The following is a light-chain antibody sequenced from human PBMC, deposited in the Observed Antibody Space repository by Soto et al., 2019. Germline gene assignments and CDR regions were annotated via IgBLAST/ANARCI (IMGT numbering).Light chain of an antibody. J-gene: IGLJ2*01. V-gene: IGLV2-23*01. CDR2: EGS. CDR1: SSDVGSYNL. Sequence: QSVLTQPASVSGSPGQSITISCTGTSSDVGSYNLVSWYQQHPGKAPKLMIYEGSKRPSGVSNRFSGSKSGNTASLTISGIQAEEEADYYCCSYAGSSTLVFGGGTKLTVL. CDR3: CSYAGSSTLV.